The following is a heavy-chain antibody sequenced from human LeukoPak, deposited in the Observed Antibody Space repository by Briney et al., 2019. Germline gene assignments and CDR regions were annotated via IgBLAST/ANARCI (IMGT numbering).Heavy chain of an antibody. J-gene: IGHJ5*02. CDR3: AREVGLGMYNWFDP. D-gene: IGHD3-16*01. Sequence: PSETLFLTCTVSGGSISNYYWYWIRQPPGKGLECIGYIYHSGSTNYNPSLKSRVTISVDTSKNQFSLKLRSVTAADTAVYYCAREVGLGMYNWFDPWGQGTLVTVSS. CDR1: GGSISNYY. CDR2: IYHSGST. V-gene: IGHV4-59*01.